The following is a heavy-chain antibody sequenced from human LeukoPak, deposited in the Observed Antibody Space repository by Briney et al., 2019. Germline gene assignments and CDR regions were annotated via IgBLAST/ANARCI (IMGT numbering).Heavy chain of an antibody. D-gene: IGHD2-2*01. CDR2: IWYDGSNK. CDR1: GFTFSSYS. CDR3: ARGSGIVVVDAFDI. J-gene: IGHJ3*02. V-gene: IGHV3-33*08. Sequence: GGSLRLSCAASGFTFSSYSMNWVRQAPGKGLEWVAVIWYDGSNKYYADSVKGRFTISRDNSKNTLYLRMNSLRAGDTAVYYCARGSGIVVVDAFDIWGQGTMVTVSS.